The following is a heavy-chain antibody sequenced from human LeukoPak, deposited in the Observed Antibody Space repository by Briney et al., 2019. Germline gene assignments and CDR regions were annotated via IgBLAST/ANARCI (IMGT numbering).Heavy chain of an antibody. V-gene: IGHV3-74*01. J-gene: IGHJ4*02. CDR2: INSDESST. CDR1: GFTFSSYW. Sequence: PGGSLRLSCAASGFTFSSYWMHWVRQAPGKGLVWVSHINSDESSTNYADSVKGRFTISRDNAKNTLYLQMNSLRAEDTAMYYCARAGWGSDVDHWGQGTLVTVSS. D-gene: IGHD3-16*01. CDR3: ARAGWGSDVDH.